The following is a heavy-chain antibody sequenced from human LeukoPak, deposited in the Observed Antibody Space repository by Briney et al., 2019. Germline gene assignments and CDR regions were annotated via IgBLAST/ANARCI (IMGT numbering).Heavy chain of an antibody. CDR2: IWYGGSNK. CDR1: GFTFSSYG. CDR3: ARDAAYCSSTSCYLTAGDYYYYYGMDV. D-gene: IGHD2-2*01. Sequence: GGSLRLSCAASGFTFSSYGMPWVRQAPGKGLEWVAVIWYGGSNKYYADSVKGRFTISRDNSTNTLYLQMNSLRAEDTAVYYCARDAAYCSSTSCYLTAGDYYYYYGMDVWGQGTTVTVSS. V-gene: IGHV3-33*01. J-gene: IGHJ6*02.